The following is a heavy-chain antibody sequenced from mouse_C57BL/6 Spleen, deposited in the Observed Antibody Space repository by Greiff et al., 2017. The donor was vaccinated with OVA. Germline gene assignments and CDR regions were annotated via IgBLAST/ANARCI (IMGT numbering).Heavy chain of an antibody. CDR2: IDPSDSET. D-gene: IGHD3-2*02. V-gene: IGHV1-52*01. CDR1: GYTFTSYW. J-gene: IGHJ4*01. Sequence: QVQLQQPGAELVRPGSSVKLSCKASGYTFTSYWMHWVKQRPIQGLEWIGNIDPSDSETHYNQKFKDKATLTVDKSSSTAYMQLSSLTSEDAAVYYGARSGPMEAMDYWGQGTSVTVAS. CDR3: ARSGPMEAMDY.